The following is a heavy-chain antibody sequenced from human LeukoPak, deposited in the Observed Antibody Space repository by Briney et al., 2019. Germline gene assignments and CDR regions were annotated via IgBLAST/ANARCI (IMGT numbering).Heavy chain of an antibody. J-gene: IGHJ6*02. CDR1: GFTFSSYS. D-gene: IGHD6-19*01. CDR2: ISSSSSTI. Sequence: PGGSLRLSCAASGFTFSSYSINWVRQAPGKGLEWVSYISSSSSTIYYADSVKGRFTISRDNAKNSLYLQMNSLRAEDTAVYYCARGNRWLVFYYYGMDVWGQGTTVTVSS. V-gene: IGHV3-48*01. CDR3: ARGNRWLVFYYYGMDV.